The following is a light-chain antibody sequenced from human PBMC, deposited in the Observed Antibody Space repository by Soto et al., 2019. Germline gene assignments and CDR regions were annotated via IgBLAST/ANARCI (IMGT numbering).Light chain of an antibody. V-gene: IGKV3-11*01. Sequence: EIVLTQSPATLSLSAGERATLSCRASQSVDSYLTWYQQKPGQAPRLLIYDVSKRATGIPVRFSGSGSGTAFNLTISSLEPEDVALYYCQQRRNWPLTFGGGTKVEIK. CDR3: QQRRNWPLT. J-gene: IGKJ4*01. CDR1: QSVDSY. CDR2: DVS.